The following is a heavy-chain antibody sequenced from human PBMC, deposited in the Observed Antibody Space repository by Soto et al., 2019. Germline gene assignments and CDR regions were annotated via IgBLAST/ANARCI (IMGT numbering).Heavy chain of an antibody. D-gene: IGHD3-3*01. Sequence: SVKVSCKASGGTFSSYTISWVRQAPGQGLEWMGRIIPILGIANYAQKFQGRVTMTADKSTSTAYMELSSLRSEDTAVYYCASGRDYDFWSGYYATDLPFDYWGRGTLVTVSS. CDR3: ASGRDYDFWSGYYATDLPFDY. CDR1: GGTFSSYT. CDR2: IIPILGIA. V-gene: IGHV1-69*02. J-gene: IGHJ4*02.